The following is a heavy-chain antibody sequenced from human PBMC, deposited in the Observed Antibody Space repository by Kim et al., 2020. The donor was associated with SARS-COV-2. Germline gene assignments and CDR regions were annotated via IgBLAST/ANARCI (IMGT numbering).Heavy chain of an antibody. Sequence: SVKGRFTITRDNAKNSLYLQMNSLRAEDTAVYYCARTVETGYSYTYGMDVWGQGTTVTVSS. V-gene: IGHV3-21*01. D-gene: IGHD5-18*01. J-gene: IGHJ6*02. CDR3: ARTVETGYSYTYGMDV.